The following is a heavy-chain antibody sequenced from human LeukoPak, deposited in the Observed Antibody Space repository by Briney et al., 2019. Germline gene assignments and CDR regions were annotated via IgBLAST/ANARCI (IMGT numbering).Heavy chain of an antibody. J-gene: IGHJ5*02. CDR3: ARDLTKGTMVRGVNWFDP. CDR1: GYPISSGYY. CDR2: IYHSGST. Sequence: SETLSLTCTVSGYPISSGYYWGWIRQPPGKGLEWIGSIYHSGSTYYNPSLKSRVTISVDTSKNQFSLKLSSVTAADTAVYYCARDLTKGTMVRGVNWFDPWGQGTLVTVSS. V-gene: IGHV4-38-2*02. D-gene: IGHD3-10*01.